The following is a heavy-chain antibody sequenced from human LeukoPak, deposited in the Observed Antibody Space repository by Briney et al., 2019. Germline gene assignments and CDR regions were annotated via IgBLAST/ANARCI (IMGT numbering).Heavy chain of an antibody. D-gene: IGHD3-10*01. CDR2: IYYSGST. Sequence: PSETLSLTCTVSGGSISSYYWSWIRQPPGKGLEWIGYIYYSGSTNYNPSLKSRVTISVDTSKNQFSLKLSSVTAADTAVYYCARGRHYYGSGSYYGPHFDYWGQGTLVTVSS. V-gene: IGHV4-59*12. J-gene: IGHJ4*02. CDR3: ARGRHYYGSGSYYGPHFDY. CDR1: GGSISSYY.